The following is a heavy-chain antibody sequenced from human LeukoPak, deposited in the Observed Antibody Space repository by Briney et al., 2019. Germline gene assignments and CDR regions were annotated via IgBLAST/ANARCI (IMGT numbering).Heavy chain of an antibody. CDR1: GFIFSGYS. Sequence: GGSLRLSCAASGFIFSGYSMNWVRQAPGKGLEWVSSISSSSSYIYYADSVKGRFTISRDNAKNSLYLQMNSLRAEDTAVYYCARGDGYSGYDFGDYWGQGTLVTVSS. CDR3: ARGDGYSGYDFGDY. D-gene: IGHD5-12*01. CDR2: ISSSSSYI. J-gene: IGHJ4*02. V-gene: IGHV3-21*01.